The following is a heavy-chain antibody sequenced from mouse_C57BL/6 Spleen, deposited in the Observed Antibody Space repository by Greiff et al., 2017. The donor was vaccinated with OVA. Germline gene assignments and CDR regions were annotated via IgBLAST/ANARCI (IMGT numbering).Heavy chain of an antibody. V-gene: IGHV1-80*01. CDR1: GYAFSSYW. D-gene: IGHD2-14*01. J-gene: IGHJ3*01. CDR2: IYPGDGDT. Sequence: VKLVESGAELVKPGASVKISCKASGYAFSSYWMNWVKQRPGKGLEWIGQIYPGDGDTNYNGKFKGKATLTADKSSSTAYMQLSSLTSEDSAVYFCARLGGTWFAYWGQGTLVTVSA. CDR3: ARLGGTWFAY.